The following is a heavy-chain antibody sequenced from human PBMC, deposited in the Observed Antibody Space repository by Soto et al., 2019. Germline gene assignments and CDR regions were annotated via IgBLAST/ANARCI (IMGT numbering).Heavy chain of an antibody. J-gene: IGHJ5*02. CDR1: GFTFSSYA. Sequence: EVQLLESGGGLVQPGGSLRLSCVASGFTFSSYAMSWVRQAPGKGLEWVSGINADGVGTHYVDPVKGRFTISRDNSKNMLYLQMNSLRAEDTAIFYCAKEEGVAGSPLFPSWGQGVPVTVTS. CDR3: AKEEGVAGSPLFPS. V-gene: IGHV3-23*01. CDR2: INADGVGT. D-gene: IGHD6-19*01.